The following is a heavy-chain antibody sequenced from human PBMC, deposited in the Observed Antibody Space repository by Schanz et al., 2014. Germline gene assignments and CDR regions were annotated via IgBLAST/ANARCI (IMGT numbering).Heavy chain of an antibody. CDR3: ARDLISSGWYG. Sequence: VQLLQSGGALVQPGGSLRLSCAASGFGFDDYAMSWVRQAPGKGLEWVSSLTGSGGGTYYADSVRGRFAISRDNSKNTLYLQMNSLRVEDTAGYYCARDLISSGWYGWGQGTLVTVSS. V-gene: IGHV3-23*01. CDR1: GFGFDDYA. D-gene: IGHD6-19*01. CDR2: LTGSGGGT. J-gene: IGHJ4*02.